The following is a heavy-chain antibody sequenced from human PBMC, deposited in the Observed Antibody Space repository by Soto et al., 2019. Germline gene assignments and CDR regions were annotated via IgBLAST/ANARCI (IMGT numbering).Heavy chain of an antibody. D-gene: IGHD2-21*02. CDR3: ARRRYCGADCYSKYYYGMDV. CDR2: IIPVLGVT. J-gene: IGHJ6*02. Sequence: QVHLVQSGAEVKKPGSSVKVSCQASGSTFSSYTVSWVRQAPGQGLEWMGRIIPVLGVTNYAPKFKGRVTITADKSKTTXYXQLSSLRSGDTAVYYCARRRYCGADCYSKYYYGMDVWGQGTTVTVSS. V-gene: IGHV1-69*02. CDR1: GSTFSSYT.